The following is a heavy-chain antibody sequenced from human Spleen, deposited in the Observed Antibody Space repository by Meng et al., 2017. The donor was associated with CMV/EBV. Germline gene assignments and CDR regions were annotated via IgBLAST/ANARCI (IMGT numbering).Heavy chain of an antibody. D-gene: IGHD5-24*01. CDR2: TWSDGSNK. CDR1: GFTFNNYG. J-gene: IGHJ6*02. V-gene: IGHV3-33*01. CDR3: ARCEATISSSYYYYYGMDV. Sequence: GESLKISCSASGFTFNNYGMHWVRQAPGKGLEWVAGTWSDGSNKYYADPVKGRFTISRDNSKNTLYLQMNSLRAEDTAVYYCARCEATISSSYYYYYGMDVWGQGTTVTVSS.